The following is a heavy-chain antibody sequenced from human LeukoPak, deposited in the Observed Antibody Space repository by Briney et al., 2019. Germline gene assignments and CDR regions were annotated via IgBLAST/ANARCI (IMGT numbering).Heavy chain of an antibody. Sequence: PSEILSLTCAVSGGSVSSSNWWSWVRQPPGKGLEWIGEIYHSGSTNYNPSLKSRVTISVDKSKNQFSLKLSSVTAADTAVYYCASSIRYSGYEADYWGQGTLVTVSS. V-gene: IGHV4-4*02. CDR2: IYHSGST. J-gene: IGHJ4*02. D-gene: IGHD5-12*01. CDR1: GGSVSSSNW. CDR3: ASSIRYSGYEADY.